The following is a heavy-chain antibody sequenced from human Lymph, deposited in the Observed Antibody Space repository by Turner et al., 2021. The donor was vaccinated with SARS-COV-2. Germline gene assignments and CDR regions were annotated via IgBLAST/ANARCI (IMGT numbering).Heavy chain of an antibody. CDR2: IYYSEST. V-gene: IGHV4-59*13. J-gene: IGHJ6*02. D-gene: IGHD4-17*01. Sequence: QVQLQESGPGLVKPSVTLSLTCTVSGGSISSYFWSWIRQPPGTGLEWIAYIYYSESTNYNPALKSRVTISVDTSKNQFSLRLSSVTAADTAVYYCARDRTSYGDYWAGYYYGMDVWGQGTTVTVSS. CDR3: ARDRTSYGDYWAGYYYGMDV. CDR1: GGSISSYF.